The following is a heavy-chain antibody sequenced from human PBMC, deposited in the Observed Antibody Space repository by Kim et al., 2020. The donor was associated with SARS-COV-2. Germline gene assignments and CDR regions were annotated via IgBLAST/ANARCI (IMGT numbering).Heavy chain of an antibody. V-gene: IGHV6-1*01. D-gene: IGHD5-18*01. CDR3: AREKGGYRAFDY. Sequence: YAVSVKSRITINPDTSKTQFSLQLNSVTPEDTAVYYCAREKGGYRAFDYWGQGTLVTVSS. J-gene: IGHJ4*02.